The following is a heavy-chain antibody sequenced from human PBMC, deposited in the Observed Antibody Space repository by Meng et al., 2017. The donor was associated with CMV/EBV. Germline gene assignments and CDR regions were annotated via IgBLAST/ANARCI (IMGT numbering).Heavy chain of an antibody. V-gene: IGHV4-39*07. CDR2: IYYSGST. J-gene: IGHJ4*02. D-gene: IGHD4-23*01. CDR1: GGSISSSSYY. Sequence: QRQRHVLGPGSWKPLETLSLTCNVAGGSISSSSYYWGWFSQPPGKGLEWIGSIYYSGSTYYNPSLKSRVTISVDTSKNQFSLKLSSVTAADTAVYYCARDPSLRWIDYWGQGTLVTVSS. CDR3: ARDPSLRWIDY.